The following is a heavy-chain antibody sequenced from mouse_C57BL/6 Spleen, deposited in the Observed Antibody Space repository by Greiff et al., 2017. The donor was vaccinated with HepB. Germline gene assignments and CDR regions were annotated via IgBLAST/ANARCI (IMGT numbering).Heavy chain of an antibody. CDR3: ARKTRLPSGFAY. CDR1: GYTFTSYW. D-gene: IGHD1-2*01. Sequence: QVQLQQSGAELVKPGASVKMSCKASGYTFTSYWITWVKQRPGQGLEWIGDIYPGSGSTNYNEKFKSKATLTVDTSSSTAYMQLSSLTSEDSAVYYCARKTRLPSGFAYWGPLPLLPVSA. CDR2: IYPGSGST. J-gene: IGHJ3*01. V-gene: IGHV1-55*01.